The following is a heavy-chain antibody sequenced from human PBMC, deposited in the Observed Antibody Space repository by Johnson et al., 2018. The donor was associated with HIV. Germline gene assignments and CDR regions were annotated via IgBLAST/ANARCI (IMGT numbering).Heavy chain of an antibody. CDR3: ARVYSSSSAHACDI. CDR1: GFTFSSYA. D-gene: IGHD6-6*01. CDR2: ISYDGSNK. V-gene: IGHV3-30*04. Sequence: QVQLVESGGGVVQPGRSLRLSCAASGFTFSSYAMHWVRQAPGKGLEWVAVISYDGSNKYYADSVKGRFTISRDNSKNTLYLQMNSLRAEDTAVYYCARVYSSSSAHACDIWGQGTMVTVSS. J-gene: IGHJ3*02.